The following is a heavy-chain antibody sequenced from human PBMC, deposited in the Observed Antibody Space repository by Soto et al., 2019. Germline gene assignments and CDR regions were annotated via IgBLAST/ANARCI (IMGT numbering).Heavy chain of an antibody. CDR3: ARDSLSYYYYGMDV. V-gene: IGHV3-7*05. CDR2: IKQDGSEK. Sequence: ESGGGLVQPGGSLRLSCAASGFTFSSYWMSWVRQAPGKGLEWVANIKQDGSEKYYVDSVKGRFTISRDNAKNSLYLQMNSLRAEDTAVYYCARDSLSYYYYGMDVWGQGTTVTVSS. CDR1: GFTFSSYW. J-gene: IGHJ6*02.